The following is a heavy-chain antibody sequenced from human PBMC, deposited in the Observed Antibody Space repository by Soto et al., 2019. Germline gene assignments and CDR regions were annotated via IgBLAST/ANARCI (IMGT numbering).Heavy chain of an antibody. Sequence: SETLSLTCTVSGGSISSGGYYWSWIRQHPGKGLEWIGYIYYSGSTYYNPSLKSRVTISVDTSKSQFSLKLSSVTAADTAVYYCAREVLVDPTNWFDPWGQATLVTVSS. D-gene: IGHD2-15*01. CDR2: IYYSGST. V-gene: IGHV4-31*03. J-gene: IGHJ5*02. CDR1: GGSISSGGYY. CDR3: AREVLVDPTNWFDP.